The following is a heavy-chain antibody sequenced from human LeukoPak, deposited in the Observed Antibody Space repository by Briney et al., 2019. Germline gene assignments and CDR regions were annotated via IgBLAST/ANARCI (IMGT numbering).Heavy chain of an antibody. D-gene: IGHD2/OR15-2a*01. J-gene: IGHJ4*02. Sequence: SDNLFLNCTFLDGSIRSYYWGGIHQPPGKGLEWIGWIYYSESTTYNPPLKSRVTISVDTSNSQFALKLRCVTAADTAVYYCGRNTNKSTNFDYWGQGTLVTVSS. CDR1: DGSIRSYY. CDR3: GRNTNKSTNFDY. CDR2: IYYSEST. V-gene: IGHV4-59*08.